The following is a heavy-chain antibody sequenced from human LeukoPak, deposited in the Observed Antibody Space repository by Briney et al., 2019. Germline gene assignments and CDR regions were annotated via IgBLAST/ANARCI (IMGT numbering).Heavy chain of an antibody. CDR3: ARVGLRYFDWLPQLGFDP. J-gene: IGHJ5*02. CDR1: GGSISSFY. V-gene: IGHV4-39*07. CDR2: IYYSGST. D-gene: IGHD3-9*01. Sequence: SETLSLTCTVSGGSISSFYWGWIRQPPGKGLEWIGSIYYSGSTNYNPSLTSRVTISVDTSKNQFSLKLSSVTAADTAVYYCARVGLRYFDWLPQLGFDPWGQGTLVTVSS.